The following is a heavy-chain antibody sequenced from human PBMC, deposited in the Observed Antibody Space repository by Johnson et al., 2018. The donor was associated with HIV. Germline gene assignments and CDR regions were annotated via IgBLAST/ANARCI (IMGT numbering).Heavy chain of an antibody. CDR3: ARESLTTSDAFDM. D-gene: IGHD1-1*01. Sequence: QVQLVESGGGVVQPGRSLRLSCAVSGFTFSTYGMHWVRQGPGKGLEWVAVIWYDGRNKYYSDSVKGRFTISRDNTKNSVYLQMNSPTAEDTAVYYCARESLTTSDAFDMWGQGTMVTVSS. CDR1: GFTFSTYG. V-gene: IGHV3-33*01. CDR2: IWYDGRNK. J-gene: IGHJ3*02.